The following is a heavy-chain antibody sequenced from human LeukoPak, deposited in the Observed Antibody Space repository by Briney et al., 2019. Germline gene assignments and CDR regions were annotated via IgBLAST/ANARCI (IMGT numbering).Heavy chain of an antibody. CDR2: ISYDGSNK. V-gene: IGHV3-30*18. J-gene: IGHJ5*02. Sequence: GGSLRLSCAASGFTFSSYGMHWVRQAPGKGLEWVAVISYDGSNKYYADSVKGRFTISRDNSKNTLYLQMNSLRAEDTAVYYCAKEAVYDFWSGYYTAWGQGTLATVSS. CDR1: GFTFSSYG. CDR3: AKEAVYDFWSGYYTA. D-gene: IGHD3-3*01.